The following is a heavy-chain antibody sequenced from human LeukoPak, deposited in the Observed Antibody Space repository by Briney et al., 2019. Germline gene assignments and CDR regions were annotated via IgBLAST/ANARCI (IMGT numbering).Heavy chain of an antibody. CDR3: AKRDDSGGNLVDL. V-gene: IGHV4-39*02. CDR1: GGSVRSGSPY. D-gene: IGHD3-22*01. CDR2: IYYSGST. J-gene: IGHJ4*02. Sequence: PSETLSVTCTVSGGSVRSGSPYWAWIRQPPGKGLEWIGSIYYSGSTYYNPSLENRVTISIDTSKNHFSLKLSSLSAADTSVYYCAKRDDSGGNLVDLWGQGTLVTVS.